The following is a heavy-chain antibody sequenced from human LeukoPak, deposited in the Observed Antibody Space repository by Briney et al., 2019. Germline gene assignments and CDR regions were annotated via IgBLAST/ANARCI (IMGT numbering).Heavy chain of an antibody. V-gene: IGHV3-74*01. J-gene: IGHJ4*02. Sequence: GRSLRHSCAASGFTFSSYWMHWVRQAPGKGLVWVSRINSDGSSTSYADSVKGRFTISRDNAKNTLYLQMNSLRPEDTAMYYCAKGRGDSGSFRGADYWGQGTPVTVSS. CDR1: GFTFSSYW. D-gene: IGHD3-10*01. CDR2: INSDGSST. CDR3: AKGRGDSGSFRGADY.